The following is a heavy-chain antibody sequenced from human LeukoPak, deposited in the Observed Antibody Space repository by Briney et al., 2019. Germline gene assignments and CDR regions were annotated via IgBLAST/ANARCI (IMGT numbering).Heavy chain of an antibody. CDR1: GYTFTSYG. Sequence: ASVKVSCKASGYTFTSYGISWVRQAPGQGLEWMGWINPNSGRTNYAQKFQGRVTMTRDTSISTAYMEVSRLRSDDTAVYYCARDTDQGDYVIDYWGQGTLVTVSS. D-gene: IGHD4-17*01. CDR2: INPNSGRT. J-gene: IGHJ4*02. CDR3: ARDTDQGDYVIDY. V-gene: IGHV1-2*02.